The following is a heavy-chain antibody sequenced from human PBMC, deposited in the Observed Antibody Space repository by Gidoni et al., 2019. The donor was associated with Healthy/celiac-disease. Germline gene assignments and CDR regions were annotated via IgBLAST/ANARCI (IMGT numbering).Heavy chain of an antibody. Sequence: QVQLQESGPGLVKPSETLSLTCTVSGGSISSYYWSWIRQPPGKGLEWIGYIYYSGSTNYNPSLKSRVTISVDTSKNQFSLKLSSVTAADTAVYYCARDPDSYGTWGQGTLVTVSS. D-gene: IGHD5-18*01. V-gene: IGHV4-59*01. J-gene: IGHJ5*02. CDR2: IYYSGST. CDR1: GGSISSYY. CDR3: ARDPDSYGT.